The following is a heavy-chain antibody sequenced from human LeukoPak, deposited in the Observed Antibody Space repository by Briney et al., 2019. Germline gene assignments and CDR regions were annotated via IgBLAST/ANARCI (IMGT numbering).Heavy chain of an antibody. D-gene: IGHD3-10*01. J-gene: IGHJ6*03. CDR1: GYTFTDYG. Sequence: ASVKVSCKASGYTFTDYGISWVRQAPGQGLEWMGWISAYNGNTNYAQKLQGRVTMTTDTSTSTAYMELSSLRSEDTAVYYCARGLGTMVRGVHYYYMDVWGKGTTVAVSS. CDR3: ARGLGTMVRGVHYYYMDV. V-gene: IGHV1-18*01. CDR2: ISAYNGNT.